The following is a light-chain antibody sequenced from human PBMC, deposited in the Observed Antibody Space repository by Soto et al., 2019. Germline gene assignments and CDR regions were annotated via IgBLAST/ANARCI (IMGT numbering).Light chain of an antibody. CDR1: QSVSSSY. V-gene: IGKV3-20*01. CDR2: GAY. Sequence: EIVLTQSPGTLSLSPGERATLSCRASQSVSSSYLAWYQQKPGQAHRLLIYGAYRRATGIPDRFSGSGSGTDFTLTISRLEPEDFAVYYCQKYGSSPLLTFGPGTQVDLK. J-gene: IGKJ3*01. CDR3: QKYGSSPLLT.